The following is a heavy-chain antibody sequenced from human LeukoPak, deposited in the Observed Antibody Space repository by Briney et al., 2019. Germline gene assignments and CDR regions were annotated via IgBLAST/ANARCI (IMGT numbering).Heavy chain of an antibody. CDR2: IIPILGIA. J-gene: IGHJ6*02. CDR3: XXXXXXXXXXXXXSGYQPVPLYYGMDV. V-gene: IGHV1-69*04. Sequence: GASVKVSCKASGGTFSSYAISWVRQAPGQGLEWMGRIIPILGIANYAQKFQGRVTITADKSTSTAYMELSSLRSEDTAVYYCXXXXXXXXXXXXXSGYQPVPLYYGMDVWGQGTTVTVSS. D-gene: IGHD3-22*01. CDR1: GGTFSSYA.